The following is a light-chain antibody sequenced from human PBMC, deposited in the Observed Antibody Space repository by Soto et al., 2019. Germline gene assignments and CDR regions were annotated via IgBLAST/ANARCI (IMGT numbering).Light chain of an antibody. CDR1: QNIRSR. Sequence: DFQMTQSPSTLSASVGDRVTITCRASQNIRSRLAWFQQKPGKAPKLLIYDASSLESGVPQRFSGSGSGTEFTLTISSLQSEDFAVYYCQQYNTWPPYTFGQGTKVDIK. V-gene: IGKV1-5*01. CDR3: QQYNTWPPYT. J-gene: IGKJ2*01. CDR2: DAS.